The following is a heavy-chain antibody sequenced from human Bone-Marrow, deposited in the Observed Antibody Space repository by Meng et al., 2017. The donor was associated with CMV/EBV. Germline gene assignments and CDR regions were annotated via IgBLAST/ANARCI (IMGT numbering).Heavy chain of an antibody. Sequence: GESLKISCAASGFTFTNAWMSWVRHAPGKGLEWVGRIKSKTDGGTTDYAAPVKGRFTISRDDSKNTLYLQMNSLKSEDTAVYYGTTDFWGSSTSWRRFDPWGQGTLVTVSS. CDR2: IKSKTDGGTT. J-gene: IGHJ5*02. V-gene: IGHV3-15*01. CDR3: TTDFWGSSTSWRRFDP. CDR1: GFTFTNAW. D-gene: IGHD2-2*01.